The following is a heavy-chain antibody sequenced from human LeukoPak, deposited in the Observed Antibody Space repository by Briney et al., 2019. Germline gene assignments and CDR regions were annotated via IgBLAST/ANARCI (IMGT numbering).Heavy chain of an antibody. CDR3: ARDGDYGDYEPYYYGMDV. V-gene: IGHV3-21*01. Sequence: GGSLRLSCAASGFTFSSYAMSWVRQAPGKGLEWVSSISSSSSYIYYADSVKGRFTISRDNAKNSLYLQMNSLRAEDTAVYYCARDGDYGDYEPYYYGMDVWGQGTTVTVSS. J-gene: IGHJ6*02. CDR2: ISSSSSYI. CDR1: GFTFSSYA. D-gene: IGHD4-17*01.